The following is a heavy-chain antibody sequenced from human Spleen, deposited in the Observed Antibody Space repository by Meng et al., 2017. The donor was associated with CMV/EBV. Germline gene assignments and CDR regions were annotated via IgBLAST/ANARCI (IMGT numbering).Heavy chain of an antibody. Sequence: SETLSLTCTVSGGSVNSGSYYWTWIRQPPGKGLEWIGYINHSGSSNHNPSLKSRVTISVDASRNQFSLKLSSVTAADTAVYYCARGPLGYCSSTSCHDAFDIWGQGTMVTVSS. D-gene: IGHD2-2*01. V-gene: IGHV4-61*01. CDR2: INHSGSS. J-gene: IGHJ3*02. CDR1: GGSVNSGSYY. CDR3: ARGPLGYCSSTSCHDAFDI.